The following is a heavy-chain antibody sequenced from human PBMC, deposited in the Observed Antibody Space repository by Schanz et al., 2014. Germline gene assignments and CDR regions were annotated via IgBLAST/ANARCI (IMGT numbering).Heavy chain of an antibody. V-gene: IGHV1-18*01. Sequence: QVQLVQSGAEVKKPGSSMKVSCKASGYTFTSYDINWVRQAPGQGLEWVGWISPYTGNTHYFDKMEGRVTMTTDTSTSTAYMELRSLRSDDTPVYYCARGFDFWDRWGQGTLVIVSS. J-gene: IGHJ4*02. CDR3: ARGFDFWDR. CDR2: ISPYTGNT. D-gene: IGHD3-3*01. CDR1: GYTFTSYD.